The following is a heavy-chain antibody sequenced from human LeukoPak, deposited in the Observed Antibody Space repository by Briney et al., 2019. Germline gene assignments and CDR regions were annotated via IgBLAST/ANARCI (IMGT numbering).Heavy chain of an antibody. D-gene: IGHD6-25*01. CDR2: IGIPGDT. CDR1: GFTFSGYD. V-gene: IGHV3-13*01. Sequence: GGSLRLSCAASGFTFSGYDMPWVRQATGKGLEWVSGIGIPGDTYYPGSVKGRFTISRENAKNSFYLQMNSLRVEDTAVYYCARAHVAAGLAFDIWGQGTLVTVSS. J-gene: IGHJ3*02. CDR3: ARAHVAAGLAFDI.